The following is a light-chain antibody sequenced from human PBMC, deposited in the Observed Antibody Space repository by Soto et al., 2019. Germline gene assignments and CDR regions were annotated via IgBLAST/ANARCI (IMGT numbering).Light chain of an antibody. V-gene: IGKV4-1*01. CDR3: QQYYRPWT. CDR1: QSVLYSSNNKNY. Sequence: DIVXTXSPDSLAVSLGERATINCKSSQSVLYSSNNKNYLAWYQQKPGQPPKLLIYWASTRESGVPDRFSGSGSGTDFTLTISSLQAEDVAVYYCQQYYRPWTFGQGTKVEIK. J-gene: IGKJ1*01. CDR2: WAS.